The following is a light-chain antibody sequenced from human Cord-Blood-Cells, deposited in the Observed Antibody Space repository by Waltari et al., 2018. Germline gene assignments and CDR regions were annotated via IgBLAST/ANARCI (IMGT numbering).Light chain of an antibody. CDR2: DVS. Sequence: QSALTQPASVSGTPGQSLTISCTGTSSDVGGYNYVAWYQQHPGKAPKLMIYDVSNRPAGVSNRFSGSKAGNTAALTISGRQAEDEADYYCSSYTSSSTWVFGGGTKLTVL. V-gene: IGLV2-14*01. J-gene: IGLJ3*02. CDR3: SSYTSSSTWV. CDR1: SSDVGGYNY.